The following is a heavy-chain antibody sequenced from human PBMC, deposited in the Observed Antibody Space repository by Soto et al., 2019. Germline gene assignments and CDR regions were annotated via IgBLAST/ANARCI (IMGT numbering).Heavy chain of an antibody. D-gene: IGHD1-7*01. Sequence: SETLSLTCTVSGGSISSSSYYWGWIRQPPGKGLEWIGSIYYSGSTYYNPSLKSRVTISVDTSKNQFSLKLSSVTAADTAVYYCARRRIELNWFDPWGQGTLVTVSS. V-gene: IGHV4-39*01. CDR1: GGSISSSSYY. CDR3: ARRRIELNWFDP. J-gene: IGHJ5*02. CDR2: IYYSGST.